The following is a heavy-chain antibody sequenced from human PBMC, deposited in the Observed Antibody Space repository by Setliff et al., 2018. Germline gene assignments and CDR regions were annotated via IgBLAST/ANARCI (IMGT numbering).Heavy chain of an antibody. CDR1: GGSISSGSYY. J-gene: IGHJ3*02. Sequence: SETLSLTCTVSGGSISSGSYYWSWIRQPAGKGLEWIGHIYTSGSTNYNPSLKSRVTISVDTSKNQFSLKLSSVAAADTAVYYCARDPVVVVAAMSDAFDIWGQGTMVTVSS. D-gene: IGHD2-15*01. V-gene: IGHV4-61*09. CDR2: IYTSGST. CDR3: ARDPVVVVAAMSDAFDI.